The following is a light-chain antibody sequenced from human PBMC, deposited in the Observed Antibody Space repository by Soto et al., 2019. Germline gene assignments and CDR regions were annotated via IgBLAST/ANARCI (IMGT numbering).Light chain of an antibody. CDR2: KVS. Sequence: DVVMTQSPLTLPVTLGQPASITCRSGRGLLYRDGNIYVNWFQQRPGQSPRRLIYKVSNRDSGVPDRFSGSGAGTDFTLKISRVEAEDVGVYYCMQGTQLPRFGTWTFGQGTKVDIK. CDR1: RGLLYRDGNIY. J-gene: IGKJ1*01. CDR3: MQGTQLPRFGTWT. V-gene: IGKV2-30*01.